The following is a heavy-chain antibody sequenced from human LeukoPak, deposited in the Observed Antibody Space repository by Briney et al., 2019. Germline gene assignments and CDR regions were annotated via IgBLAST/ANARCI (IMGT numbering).Heavy chain of an antibody. CDR2: IKQDGSNK. J-gene: IGHJ3*02. Sequence: GGSLRLSCAASGFTFSSYWMSWVRQAPGKGLEWVANIKQDGSNKYYADSVKGRFTISRDNSKNTLYLQMNSLRAEDTAVYYCARSSGSYTLQDAFDIWGQGTMVTVSS. CDR3: ARSSGSYTLQDAFDI. D-gene: IGHD1-26*01. CDR1: GFTFSSYW. V-gene: IGHV3-7*01.